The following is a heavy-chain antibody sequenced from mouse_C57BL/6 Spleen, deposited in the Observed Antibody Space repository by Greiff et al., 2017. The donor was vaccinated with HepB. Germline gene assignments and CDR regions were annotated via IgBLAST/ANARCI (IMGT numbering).Heavy chain of an antibody. CDR3: TTLRSGYAMDY. Sequence: QVQLQQSGAALVRPGASVTLSCKASGYTFTDYEMHWVKQTPVHGLEWIGAIDPETGGTAYNQKFKGKAILTADKSSSTAYMELRSLTSEDSAVYYCTTLRSGYAMDYWGQGTSVTVSS. V-gene: IGHV1-15*01. J-gene: IGHJ4*01. CDR2: IDPETGGT. CDR1: GYTFTDYE. D-gene: IGHD1-1*01.